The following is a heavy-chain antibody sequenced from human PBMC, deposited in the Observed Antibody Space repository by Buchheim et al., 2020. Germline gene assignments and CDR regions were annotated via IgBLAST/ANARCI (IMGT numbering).Heavy chain of an antibody. Sequence: EVQLVESGGGLVQPGGSLRLSCAASGFTFSRYWMSWVRQAPGKGLEWAANIKQDGSEKYYVDSVKGRFTISRDNAKNSLYLQMNSLRAEDTAVYYCAREPLRYFDWLLSYYYGMDVWGQGTT. CDR3: AREPLRYFDWLLSYYYGMDV. CDR1: GFTFSRYW. J-gene: IGHJ6*02. CDR2: IKQDGSEK. D-gene: IGHD3-9*01. V-gene: IGHV3-7*01.